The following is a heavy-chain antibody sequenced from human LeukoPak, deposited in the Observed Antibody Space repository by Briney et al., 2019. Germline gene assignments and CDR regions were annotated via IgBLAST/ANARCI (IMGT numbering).Heavy chain of an antibody. D-gene: IGHD2-21*01. CDR2: IYYIGST. CDR3: ARRDDHKTFDH. Sequence: SETLSLTCTVSGGSISTYYWSWIRQPPGKGLEWIGNIYYIGSTKYNPSLKSRVTISVDTSRNKLSLTLTPVTAADTAVYYCARRDDHKTFDHWGQGTLVTVSS. J-gene: IGHJ4*02. CDR1: GGSISTYY. V-gene: IGHV4-59*08.